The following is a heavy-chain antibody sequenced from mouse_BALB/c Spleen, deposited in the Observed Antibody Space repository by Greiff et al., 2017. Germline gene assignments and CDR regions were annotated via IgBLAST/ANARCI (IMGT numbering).Heavy chain of an antibody. CDR3: NAYYRYDGTYAMDY. V-gene: IGHV1-7*01. CDR2: INPSTGYT. D-gene: IGHD2-14*01. CDR1: GYTFTSYW. Sequence: QVQLQQSGADLAKPGASVKMSCKASGYTFTSYWMHWVKQRPGQGLEWIGYINPSTGYTEYNQKFKDKATLTADKSSSTAYMQLSSLTSGDTAVYYCNAYYRYDGTYAMDYWGQGTSVTVSS. J-gene: IGHJ4*01.